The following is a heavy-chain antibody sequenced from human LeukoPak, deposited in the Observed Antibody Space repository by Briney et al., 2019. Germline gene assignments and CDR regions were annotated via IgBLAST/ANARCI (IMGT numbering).Heavy chain of an antibody. CDR3: ARDCGGDCYNTDDAFDI. J-gene: IGHJ3*02. V-gene: IGHV1-18*01. CDR1: GYTFTSYG. D-gene: IGHD2-21*02. Sequence: GASVKVPCKASGYTFTSYGISWVRQAPGQGLEWMGWISAYNGNTNYAQKLQGRVTMTTDTSTSTAYMELRSLRSDDTAVYYCARDCGGDCYNTDDAFDIWGQGTMVTVSS. CDR2: ISAYNGNT.